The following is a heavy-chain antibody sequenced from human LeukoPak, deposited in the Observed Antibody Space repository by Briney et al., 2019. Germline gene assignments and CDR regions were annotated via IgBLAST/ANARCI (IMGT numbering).Heavy chain of an antibody. CDR3: ARGSSSFCFDY. V-gene: IGHV4-4*02. Sequence: PSGTLSLTCAVSGGSISSSHWWSWVRQPPGKGLEWIGEIYHSGSTNYNPSLKSRITISVDMSKNQFSLKLSSVTAADTAVYYCARGSSSFCFDYWGQGTLVTVSS. CDR1: GGSISSSHW. CDR2: IYHSGST. D-gene: IGHD6-13*01. J-gene: IGHJ4*02.